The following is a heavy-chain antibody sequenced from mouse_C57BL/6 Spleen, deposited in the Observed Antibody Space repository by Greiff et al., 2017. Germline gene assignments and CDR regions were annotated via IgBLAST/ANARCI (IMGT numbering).Heavy chain of an antibody. J-gene: IGHJ3*01. CDR2: ISSGGDYN. Sequence: EVKLVESGEGLVKPGGSLKLSCAASGFTFSSYAMSWVRQTPEKRLEWVAYISSGGDYNYYADTVKGRITISSDNARHTLYRQMSSLESEDTAMDYCTRGTSQAPFAYWGQGTLVTVSA. V-gene: IGHV5-9-1*02. D-gene: IGHD3-2*02. CDR1: GFTFSSYA. CDR3: TRGTSQAPFAY.